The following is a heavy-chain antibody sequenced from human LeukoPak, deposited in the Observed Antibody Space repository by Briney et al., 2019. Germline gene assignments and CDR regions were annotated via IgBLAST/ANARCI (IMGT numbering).Heavy chain of an antibody. J-gene: IGHJ4*02. CDR1: GFTFTSYA. Sequence: GGSLRLSCAASGFTFTSYAMTWVRQAPGKGLEWVSGISRSGDYTYYADSVRGRFTISRDNSKNTLYLQLSSLRAEDTAVYYCAKLPTSGGDYVYMDYWGQGTLVTASS. D-gene: IGHD3-16*01. CDR2: ISRSGDYT. CDR3: AKLPTSGGDYVYMDY. V-gene: IGHV3-23*01.